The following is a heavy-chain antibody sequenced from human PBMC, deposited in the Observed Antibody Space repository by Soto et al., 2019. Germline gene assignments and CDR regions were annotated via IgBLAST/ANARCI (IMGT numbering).Heavy chain of an antibody. CDR1: GFTFSNYA. V-gene: IGHV3-23*01. Sequence: DVQLLESGGGLAQPGGSLRLSCEASGFTFSNYAMTWVRQAPGKGLEWVSTVAYNGDTYSPDSVKGRFTISRDNSRNTLTLQMTSLRAEDTAVYFCGKGRGTVVPCGTRTFDYWGQGTLVTVSS. CDR2: VAYNGDT. D-gene: IGHD2-2*01. CDR3: GKGRGTVVPCGTRTFDY. J-gene: IGHJ4*02.